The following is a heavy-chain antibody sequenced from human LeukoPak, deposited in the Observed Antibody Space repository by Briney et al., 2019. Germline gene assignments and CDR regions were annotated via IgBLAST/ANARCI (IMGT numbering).Heavy chain of an antibody. CDR3: AKDRDPSVLRFLEWFQDDAFNI. J-gene: IGHJ3*02. D-gene: IGHD3-3*01. V-gene: IGHV3-23*01. CDR2: ISDSGRT. Sequence: GGSLRLSCAASGFTFSNYAMNWVRQAPGKGLEWVSAISDSGRTYYADSVKGRFTISRDNSKNTLYLQMNSLRAEDTAVYYCAKDRDPSVLRFLEWFQDDAFNIWGQGTMVTVSS. CDR1: GFTFSNYA.